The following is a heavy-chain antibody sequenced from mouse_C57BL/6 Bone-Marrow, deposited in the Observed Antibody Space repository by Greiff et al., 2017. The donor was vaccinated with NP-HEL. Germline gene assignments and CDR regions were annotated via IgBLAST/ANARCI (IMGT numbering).Heavy chain of an antibody. CDR2: ISDGGSYT. CDR3: ARYYYGSSYSYAMDY. J-gene: IGHJ4*01. CDR1: GFTFSSYA. D-gene: IGHD1-1*01. V-gene: IGHV5-4*03. Sequence: EVKLQESGGGLVKPGGSLKLSCAASGFTFSSYAMSWVRQTPEKRLEWVATISDGGSYTYYPDNVKGRFTISRDNAKNNLYLQMSHLKSEDTAMYYCARYYYGSSYSYAMDYWGQGTSVTVSS.